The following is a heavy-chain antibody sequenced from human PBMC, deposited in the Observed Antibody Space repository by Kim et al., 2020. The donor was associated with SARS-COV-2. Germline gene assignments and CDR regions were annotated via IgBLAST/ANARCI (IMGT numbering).Heavy chain of an antibody. D-gene: IGHD3-16*02. CDR3: TSLKAY. Sequence: HDGSEIYYMDSVRGRFTISRDNAKKSLYLQMNSLRVEDTAVYYCTSLKAYWGQGTLVTVSS. CDR2: HDGSEI. V-gene: IGHV3-7*01. J-gene: IGHJ4*02.